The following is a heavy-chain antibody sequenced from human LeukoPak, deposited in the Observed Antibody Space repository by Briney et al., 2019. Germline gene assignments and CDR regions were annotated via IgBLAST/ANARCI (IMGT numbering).Heavy chain of an antibody. V-gene: IGHV4-38-2*02. Sequence: PSETLSLTCTVSGYSISSGYYWGWIRQPPGKGLEWIGSIYHSGSTNYNPSLKSRVTISVDTSKNQFSLKLSSVTAADTAVYYCAGSLTAEYYYYMDVWGKGTTVTVSS. CDR1: GYSISSGYY. CDR3: AGSLTAEYYYYMDV. CDR2: IYHSGST. J-gene: IGHJ6*03.